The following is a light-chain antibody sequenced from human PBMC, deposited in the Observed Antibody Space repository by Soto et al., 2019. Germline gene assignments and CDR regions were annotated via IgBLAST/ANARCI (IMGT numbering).Light chain of an antibody. Sequence: ETVMTQSPATLSVSPGERATLSCRASQSVSSDLAWYQQKPGQAPRLLIYGASTRATGIPARFSGSGSGTEFTLTIGSLQSEDFAVYYCQQYNKWPPLTFGQGTKVEIK. CDR3: QQYNKWPPLT. CDR1: QSVSSD. CDR2: GAS. V-gene: IGKV3-15*01. J-gene: IGKJ1*01.